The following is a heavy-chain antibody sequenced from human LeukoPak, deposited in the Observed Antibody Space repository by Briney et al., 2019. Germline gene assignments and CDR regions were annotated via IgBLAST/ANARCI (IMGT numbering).Heavy chain of an antibody. J-gene: IGHJ3*02. CDR2: IYYSGST. D-gene: IGHD3-3*01. Sequence: SETLSLTCTVSGGSISSGSYYWSWIRQPPGKGLEWIGYIYYSGSTYYNPSLKSRITISVDTSRNQFSLKLSSVTAADTAVYYCARVGVRFWEAFDIWGQGTLVTVSS. CDR3: ARVGVRFWEAFDI. CDR1: GGSISSGSYY. V-gene: IGHV4-61*01.